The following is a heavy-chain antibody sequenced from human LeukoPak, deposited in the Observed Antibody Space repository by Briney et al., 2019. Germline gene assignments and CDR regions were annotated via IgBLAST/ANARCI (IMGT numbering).Heavy chain of an antibody. Sequence: SQTLSLTCTVSGGSISSGGYYGSWIRQHPGKGLEWIGYIYYSGSTYYNPSLKSRVTISVDTSKNQFSLKLSSVTAADTAVYYCARGGVIVVEGWFDPWGQGTLVTVSS. CDR3: ARGGVIVVEGWFDP. CDR2: IYYSGST. J-gene: IGHJ5*02. CDR1: GGSISSGGYY. D-gene: IGHD3-22*01. V-gene: IGHV4-31*03.